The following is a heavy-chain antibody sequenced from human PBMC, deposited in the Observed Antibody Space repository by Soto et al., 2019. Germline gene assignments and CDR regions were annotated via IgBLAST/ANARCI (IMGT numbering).Heavy chain of an antibody. CDR2: IDYSGNT. CDR1: GGSISSYY. V-gene: IGHV4-59*01. Sequence: SETLSLTCTVSGGSISSYYWSWIRQPPGKGLEWIGYIDYSGNTNYNPSLKSRVTISVDTSKNQFSLKLSSVTAADRAVYYCARDSGGGYGDYYYYMDVWGKGTPVTVSS. J-gene: IGHJ6*03. CDR3: ARDSGGGYGDYYYYMDV. D-gene: IGHD4-17*01.